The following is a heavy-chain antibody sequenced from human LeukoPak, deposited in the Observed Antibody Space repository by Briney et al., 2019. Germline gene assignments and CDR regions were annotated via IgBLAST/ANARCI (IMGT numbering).Heavy chain of an antibody. Sequence: GGSLRLSCAASGFTVSSNYMSWVRQAPGKGLEWVSVIYSGGSTYYADSVKGRFTISRDNSKNTLYLQMNSLRAEDTAVYYCARAGGFADGSCSGGSCYFHDAFDIWGQGTMVSVSS. V-gene: IGHV3-66*01. D-gene: IGHD2-15*01. CDR2: IYSGGST. CDR1: GFTVSSNY. J-gene: IGHJ3*02. CDR3: ARAGGFADGSCSGGSCYFHDAFDI.